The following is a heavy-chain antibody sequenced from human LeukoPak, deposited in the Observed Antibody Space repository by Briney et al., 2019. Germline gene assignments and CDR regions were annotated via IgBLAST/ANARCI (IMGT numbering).Heavy chain of an antibody. Sequence: PGGPLRLSCAASGFTFSSYGMHWVRQAPGKGLEWVAVISYDGSNKYYADSVKGRFTISRDNSKNTLYLQMNSLRAEDTAVYYCAKELATIWRAFDIWGQGTMVTVSS. CDR3: AKELATIWRAFDI. D-gene: IGHD5-12*01. J-gene: IGHJ3*02. V-gene: IGHV3-30*18. CDR1: GFTFSSYG. CDR2: ISYDGSNK.